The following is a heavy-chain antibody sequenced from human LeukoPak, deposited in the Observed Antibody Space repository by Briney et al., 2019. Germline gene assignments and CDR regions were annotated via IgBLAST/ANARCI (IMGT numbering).Heavy chain of an antibody. J-gene: IGHJ4*02. CDR2: IYSGGST. D-gene: IGHD3-10*01. CDR1: GFTFSSNV. V-gene: IGHV3-53*01. Sequence: GGSLRLSCAASGFTFSSNVMSWVRQAPGKGLEWVSVIYSGGSTYYADSVKGRFTISRDNSKSTLYIQMNSLRAEDTAVYYCARAKPKNMVRGLIMRRESRYYFDYWGQGTLVTVSS. CDR3: ARAKPKNMVRGLIMRRESRYYFDY.